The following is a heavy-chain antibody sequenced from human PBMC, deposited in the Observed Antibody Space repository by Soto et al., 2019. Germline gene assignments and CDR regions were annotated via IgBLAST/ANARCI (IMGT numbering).Heavy chain of an antibody. CDR1: GYTFTGYY. CDR3: ARGMIVVVPAATNWFDP. V-gene: IGHV1-2*02. J-gene: IGHJ5*02. D-gene: IGHD2-2*01. CDR2: INPNSGGT. Sequence: ASVKVSCKSSGYTFTGYYIHWVRQAPGQGLEWMGWINPNSGGTNYAQKFQGRVTMTRDTSISTAYMELSRLRSDDTAVYYCARGMIVVVPAATNWFDPWGQGTLVTVSS.